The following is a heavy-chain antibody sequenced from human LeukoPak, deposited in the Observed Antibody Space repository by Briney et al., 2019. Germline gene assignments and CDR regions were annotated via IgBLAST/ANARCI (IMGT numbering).Heavy chain of an antibody. V-gene: IGHV3-48*01. CDR1: GFTFSSYS. D-gene: IGHD3-10*01. CDR3: ARVQYGSGSYYNVNYYYYGMDV. CDR2: ISSSSSTI. Sequence: GGSLRLSCAASGFTFSSYSMNWVRQAPGKGLEWVPYISSSSSTIYYADSVKGRFTISRDNAKNSLYLQMNSLRAEDTAVYYCARVQYGSGSYYNVNYYYYGMDVWGQGTTVTVSS. J-gene: IGHJ6*02.